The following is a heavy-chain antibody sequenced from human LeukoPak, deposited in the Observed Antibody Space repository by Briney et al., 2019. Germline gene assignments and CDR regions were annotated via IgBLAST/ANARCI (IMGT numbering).Heavy chain of an antibody. CDR2: ISGSGGST. J-gene: IGHJ4*02. CDR1: GFTFSIYP. V-gene: IGHV3-23*01. D-gene: IGHD3-10*01. CDR3: AKDGYGSGSYSQYFDY. Sequence: GRSLRLSCAASGFTFSIYPMSWVRQAPGKGLEWVSGISGSGGSTFYADSVKGRFTISRDISKNTLYLQMNSLRAEDTAIYYCAKDGYGSGSYSQYFDYWGQGTLVTVSS.